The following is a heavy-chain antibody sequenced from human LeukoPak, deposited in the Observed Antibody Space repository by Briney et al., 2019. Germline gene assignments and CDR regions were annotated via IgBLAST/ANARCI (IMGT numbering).Heavy chain of an antibody. D-gene: IGHD1-26*01. CDR3: ARDPYSGSYGDYYYYYMDV. CDR1: GFTFSTYN. V-gene: IGHV3-21*01. Sequence: GGSLRLSCAASGFTFSTYNMNWVRQAPGKGLEWLSSITSSSSYIYYADSVKGRFTISRDNAKNSLYLQMNSLRDEDTAVYYCARDPYSGSYGDYYYYYMDVWGKGTTVT. CDR2: ITSSSSYI. J-gene: IGHJ6*03.